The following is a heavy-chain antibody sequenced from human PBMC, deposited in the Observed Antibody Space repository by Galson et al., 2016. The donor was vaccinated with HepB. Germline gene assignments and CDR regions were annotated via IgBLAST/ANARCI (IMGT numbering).Heavy chain of an antibody. Sequence: LSLTCTVSGGSISSGGYYWSWIRQHPGKGLEWIGYIYYSGSTYYNPSLKSRVTISVDTSKKQFSLKLSSVTAADTAVYYCARHGDDIAVVTANPDKWFDPGGQGTLVTVAS. D-gene: IGHD2-21*02. CDR3: ARHGDDIAVVTANPDKWFDP. J-gene: IGHJ5*02. CDR2: IYYSGST. CDR1: GGSISSGGYY. V-gene: IGHV4-31*03.